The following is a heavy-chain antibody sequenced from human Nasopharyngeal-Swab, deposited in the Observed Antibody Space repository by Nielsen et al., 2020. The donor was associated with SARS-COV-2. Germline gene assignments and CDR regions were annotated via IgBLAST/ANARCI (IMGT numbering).Heavy chain of an antibody. D-gene: IGHD6-19*01. CDR1: GFTFDDYA. CDR3: AHLPYSSGWYYYYGMDV. V-gene: IGHV3-9*01. Sequence: GGSLRLSCAASGFTFDDYAMHWVRQAPGKGLEWVSGISWNSVGIGYADSVKGRFTISRDNAKNSLYLQMNSLRAEDTALYYCAHLPYSSGWYYYYGMDVWGQGTTVTVSS. J-gene: IGHJ6*02. CDR2: ISWNSVGI.